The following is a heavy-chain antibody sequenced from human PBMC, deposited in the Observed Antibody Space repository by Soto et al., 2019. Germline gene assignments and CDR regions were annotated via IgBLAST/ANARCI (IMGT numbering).Heavy chain of an antibody. CDR1: GGTFSSYA. V-gene: IGHV1-69*13. CDR3: ARGTEVWSGYYAPYYYYGMDV. D-gene: IGHD3-3*01. CDR2: IIPIFGTA. J-gene: IGHJ6*02. Sequence: ASVKVSCKASGGTFSSYAISWVRQAPGQGLEWMGGIIPIFGTANYAQEFQGRVTITADESTSTAYMELSSLRSEDTAVYYCARGTEVWSGYYAPYYYYGMDVWGQGTTVTVSS.